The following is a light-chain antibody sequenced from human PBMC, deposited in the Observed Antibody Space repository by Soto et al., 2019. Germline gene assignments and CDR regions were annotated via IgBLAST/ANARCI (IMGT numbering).Light chain of an antibody. J-gene: IGKJ2*01. CDR2: KVS. V-gene: IGKV2-30*02. CDR1: QSLVHSDGNTY. CDR3: IQGTHWPYT. Sequence: DVVMTQSPLSLPVTLGQPASISYRSSQSLVHSDGNTYLNWFQQRPGQSPRRLICKVSNRDSGVPDRFSGSASGTDFTLKISRVEAEDVGVYYCIQGTHWPYTFGQGTKLEIK.